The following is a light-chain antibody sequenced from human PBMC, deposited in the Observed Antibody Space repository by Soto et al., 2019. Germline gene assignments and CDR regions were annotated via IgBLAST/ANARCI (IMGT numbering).Light chain of an antibody. Sequence: DIQMTQSASTLSASVGDRVTITCRASQSISRWLAWYQQKPGTAPKLLIYEASTLESGVPSRFSGSRSGTEFTLTVSSLQPDDFATYYCQQYNDSFPYTFGQGTKVDIK. CDR3: QQYNDSFPYT. CDR2: EAS. CDR1: QSISRW. V-gene: IGKV1-5*03. J-gene: IGKJ2*01.